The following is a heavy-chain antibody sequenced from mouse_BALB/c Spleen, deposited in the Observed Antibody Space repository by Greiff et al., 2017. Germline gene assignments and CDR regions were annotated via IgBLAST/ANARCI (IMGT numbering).Heavy chain of an antibody. Sequence: VQLQQSGPGLVAPSQSLSITCTVSGFSLTGYGVNWVRQPPGKGLEWLGMIWGDGSTDYNSALKSRLSISKDNSKSQVFLKMNSLQTDDTARYYCARDPYYGYHYYAMDYWGQGTSVTVSS. CDR2: IWGDGST. J-gene: IGHJ4*01. CDR3: ARDPYYGYHYYAMDY. CDR1: GFSLTGYG. V-gene: IGHV2-6-7*01. D-gene: IGHD2-9*01.